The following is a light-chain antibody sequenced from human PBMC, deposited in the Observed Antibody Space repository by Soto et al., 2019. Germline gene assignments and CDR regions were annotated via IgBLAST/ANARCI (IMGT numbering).Light chain of an antibody. CDR3: ASYTSSSTSVI. CDR1: SSDVGGYKY. V-gene: IGLV2-14*01. J-gene: IGLJ2*01. Sequence: QSVLIQPASVSGSPGQSITISCTGTSSDVGGYKYVSWYQQHPDKAPKLIIFEVSNRPSGISSRFSGSKSGNTASLTISGLQAEDEADYYCASYTSSSTSVIFGRGTKVTVL. CDR2: EVS.